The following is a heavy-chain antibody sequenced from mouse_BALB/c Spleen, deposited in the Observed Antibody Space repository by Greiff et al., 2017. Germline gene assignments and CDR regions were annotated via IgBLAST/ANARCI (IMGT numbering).Heavy chain of an antibody. CDR1: GYTFSSYW. V-gene: IGHV1-9*01. J-gene: IGHJ4*01. Sequence: QVHVKQSGAELMKPGASVKISCKATGYTFSSYWIEWVKQRPGHGLEWIGEILPGSGSTNYNEKFKGKATFTADTSSNTAYMQLSSLTSEDSAVYYCARGIYYGNYSYAMDYWGQGTSVTVSS. D-gene: IGHD2-1*01. CDR3: ARGIYYGNYSYAMDY. CDR2: ILPGSGST.